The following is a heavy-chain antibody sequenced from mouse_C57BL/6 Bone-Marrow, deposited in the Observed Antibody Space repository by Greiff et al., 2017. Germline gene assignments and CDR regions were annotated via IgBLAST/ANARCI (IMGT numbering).Heavy chain of an antibody. Sequence: EVQVVESGGDLVKPGGSLKLSCAASGFTFSSYGMSWVRQTPDKRLEWVATISSGGSYTYYPDRVKGRFTISRDNAKNTLYLQLSSLKSEDTAMYYSARIFLYYGSSYAYWYFDVWGTGTTVTVSS. J-gene: IGHJ1*03. CDR3: ARIFLYYGSSYAYWYFDV. CDR1: GFTFSSYG. CDR2: ISSGGSYT. D-gene: IGHD1-1*01. V-gene: IGHV5-6*01.